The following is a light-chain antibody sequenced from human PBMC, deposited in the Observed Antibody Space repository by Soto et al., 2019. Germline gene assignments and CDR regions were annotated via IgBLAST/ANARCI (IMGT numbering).Light chain of an antibody. CDR3: QEYDGAPIT. V-gene: IGKV3-20*01. CDR2: DAS. CDR1: QSIRSER. J-gene: IGKJ5*01. Sequence: IVFTQSPGTPSLSPGDGATLSRRASQSIRSERLAWYQQKPGQAPRLVIFDASNRASGMPERFSGSGSGTDFTLTIARLEPEDFAVYYCQEYDGAPITFGLGTRLEIK.